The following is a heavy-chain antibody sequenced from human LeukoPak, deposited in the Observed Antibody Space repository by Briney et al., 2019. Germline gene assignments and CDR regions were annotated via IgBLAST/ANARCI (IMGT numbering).Heavy chain of an antibody. D-gene: IGHD6-19*01. CDR2: ISSSASYI. CDR3: AKSPKVAYQLLGFDP. J-gene: IGHJ5*02. V-gene: IGHV3-21*06. CDR1: GFTFSSYT. Sequence: GGSLRLSCAASGFTFSSYTMNWVRQAPGKGLEWVSSISSSASYIYYADSVQGRFTISRDNTKNSLYLQMNSLRAEDTAVYYCAKSPKVAYQLLGFDPWGQGILVTVSS.